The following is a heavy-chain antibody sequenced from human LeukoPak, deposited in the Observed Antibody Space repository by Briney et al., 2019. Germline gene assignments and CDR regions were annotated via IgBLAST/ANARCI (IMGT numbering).Heavy chain of an antibody. CDR2: VYPGDSDT. D-gene: IGHD3-16*02. Sequence: GESLKISCKGSGYSFTSYWIGWVRQMPGKDLEWMGIVYPGDSDTRYSPSFQGQVTISADKSISTAYLQWSSLKASDTAMYYCARHSDYVWGSYRPIRYWGQGTLVTVSS. V-gene: IGHV5-51*01. J-gene: IGHJ4*02. CDR3: ARHSDYVWGSYRPIRY. CDR1: GYSFTSYW.